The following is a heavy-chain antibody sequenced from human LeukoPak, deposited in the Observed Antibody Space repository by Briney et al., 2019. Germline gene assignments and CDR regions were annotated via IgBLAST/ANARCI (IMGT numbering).Heavy chain of an antibody. Sequence: ASVKVSCKASGYTFTSYAMNWVRQAPGQGLEWMGWINTNTGNPTYAQGFTGRVVFSLDTSVSTAYLQISRLKAEDTAVYYCARGSELGRSYYDFWSGSNLEYYFDYWGQGTLVTVSS. CDR3: ARGSELGRSYYDFWSGSNLEYYFDY. J-gene: IGHJ4*02. D-gene: IGHD3-3*01. CDR1: GYTFTSYA. V-gene: IGHV7-4-1*02. CDR2: INTNTGNP.